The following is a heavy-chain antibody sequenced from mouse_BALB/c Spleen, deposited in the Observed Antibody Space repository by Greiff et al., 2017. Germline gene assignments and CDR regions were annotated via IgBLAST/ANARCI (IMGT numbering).Heavy chain of an antibody. D-gene: IGHD2-1*01. V-gene: IGHV5-6-5*01. Sequence: EVQRVESGGGLVKPGGSLKLSCAASGFTFSSYAMSWVRQTPEKRLEWVASISSGGSTYYPDSVKGRFTISRDNARNILYLQMSSLRSEDTAMYYCARDYGNFAYWGQGTLVTVSA. CDR3: ARDYGNFAY. J-gene: IGHJ3*01. CDR2: ISSGGST. CDR1: GFTFSSYA.